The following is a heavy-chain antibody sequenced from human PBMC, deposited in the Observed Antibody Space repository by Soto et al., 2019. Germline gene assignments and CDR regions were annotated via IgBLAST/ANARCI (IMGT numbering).Heavy chain of an antibody. V-gene: IGHV4-59*08. CDR2: IYYSGST. Sequence: SETLSLTCTVSGGSISSYYWSWIRQPPGKGLEWIGYIYYSGSTYYNPSLKSRVTISVDTSKNQFSLKLSSVTAADTAVYYCARSPRGYGYFFESWFDPWGQGTLVTVSS. CDR3: ARSPRGYGYFFESWFDP. CDR1: GGSISSYY. D-gene: IGHD5-18*01. J-gene: IGHJ5*02.